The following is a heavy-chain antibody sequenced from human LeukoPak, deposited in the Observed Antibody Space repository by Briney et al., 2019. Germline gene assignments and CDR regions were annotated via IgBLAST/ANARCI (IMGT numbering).Heavy chain of an antibody. J-gene: IGHJ5*02. Sequence: ASVKVSCKASGYTFTGYYMHWVRQASGHGLEWMGWINPNSGGTNYAQKFQGRVTMTRDTSISTAYMELSRLRSDDTAVYYCARGLRNSHSYNWFDPWGQGTLVTVSS. D-gene: IGHD2/OR15-2a*01. V-gene: IGHV1-2*02. CDR3: ARGLRNSHSYNWFDP. CDR1: GYTFTGYY. CDR2: INPNSGGT.